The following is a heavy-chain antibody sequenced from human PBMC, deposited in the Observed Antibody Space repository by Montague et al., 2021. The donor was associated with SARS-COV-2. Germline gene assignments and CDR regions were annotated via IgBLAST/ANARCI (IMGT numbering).Heavy chain of an antibody. J-gene: IGHJ6*02. CDR3: ARARITGTTKDYYGMDV. Sequence: KTNYNPSLKSRVSMLVDTSKNQLSLKLSSVTAADTAIYYCARARITGTTKDYYGMDVWGQGTTVNVS. D-gene: IGHD1-7*01. CDR2: KT. V-gene: IGHV4-4*07.